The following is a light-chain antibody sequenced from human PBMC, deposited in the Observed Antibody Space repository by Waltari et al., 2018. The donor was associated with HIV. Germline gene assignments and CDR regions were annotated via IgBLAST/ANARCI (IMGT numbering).Light chain of an antibody. V-gene: IGLV2-14*03. CDR1: SSDISTYNF. CDR3: SSYTTTNTVV. CDR2: DVD. J-gene: IGLJ2*01. Sequence: PGQSITISSSGTSSDISTYNFVSWYQKHPDKAPKLLIYDVDTRPSGVPRRFSGSKSGDTASLTISAIQADDEADYFCSSYTTTNTVVFGGGTKVSVL.